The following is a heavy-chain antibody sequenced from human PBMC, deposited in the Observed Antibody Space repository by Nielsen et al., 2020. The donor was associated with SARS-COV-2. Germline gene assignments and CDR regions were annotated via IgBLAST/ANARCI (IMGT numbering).Heavy chain of an antibody. V-gene: IGHV3-21*01. CDR2: ISSSSSHI. Sequence: GGSLRLSCAASRFTFSTYSMNWVRQAPGKGLEWVSSISSSSSHIFYADSVNGRFTVSRDNAKNSLYLQMNSLRAEDTAVYYCARDRFGIAARPGGYGMDVWGQGTTVTVSS. D-gene: IGHD6-6*01. CDR3: ARDRFGIAARPGGYGMDV. CDR1: RFTFSTYS. J-gene: IGHJ6*02.